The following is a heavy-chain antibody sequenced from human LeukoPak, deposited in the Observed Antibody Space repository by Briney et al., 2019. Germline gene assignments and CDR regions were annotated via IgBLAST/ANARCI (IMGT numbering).Heavy chain of an antibody. CDR1: GNYW. CDR3: ARDRGGIVGSIGGGYFDY. D-gene: IGHD1-26*01. CDR2: INSDGSWT. Sequence: PGGSLRLSCAASGNYWMHWVRQAPGKGLVWVSHINSDGSWTSYADSVKGRFTISRDNSKNTLYLQMNSLRAEDTAVYYCARDRGGIVGSIGGGYFDYWGQGTLVTVSS. J-gene: IGHJ4*02. V-gene: IGHV3-74*01.